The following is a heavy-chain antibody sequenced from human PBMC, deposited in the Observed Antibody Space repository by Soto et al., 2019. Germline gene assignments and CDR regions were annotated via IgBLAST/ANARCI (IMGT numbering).Heavy chain of an antibody. CDR2: ISGRGVDT. J-gene: IGHJ4*02. V-gene: IGHV3-23*01. CDR1: GLSFSSLA. D-gene: IGHD3-22*01. CDR3: VRATYFSDSSGYTRCFDY. Sequence: GGSLRLSCAASGLSFSSLAMSWVRQAPGKGLEWVSSISGRGVDTLYADSVKGRFTISRDNSRNTLYLQMNSLKTEDTAVYYCVRATYFSDSSGYTRCFDYWGQGTLVTVSS.